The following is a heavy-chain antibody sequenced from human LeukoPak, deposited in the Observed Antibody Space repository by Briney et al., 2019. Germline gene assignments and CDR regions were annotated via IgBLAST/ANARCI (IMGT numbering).Heavy chain of an antibody. D-gene: IGHD2-15*01. CDR3: ARAPATAATIDY. V-gene: IGHV3-11*01. CDR2: ISSSGSTI. Sequence: GGSLRLSCAASGFTFSDYYMSWIRQAPGKGLEGVSYISSSGSTIYYADSVKGRFTISRDNDKNSLYLQMNSLRAEDTAVYYCARAPATAATIDYWGQGTLVTVSS. J-gene: IGHJ4*02. CDR1: GFTFSDYY.